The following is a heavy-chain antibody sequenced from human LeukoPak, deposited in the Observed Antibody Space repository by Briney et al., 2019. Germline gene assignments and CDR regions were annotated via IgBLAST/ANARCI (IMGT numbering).Heavy chain of an antibody. D-gene: IGHD1-1*01. V-gene: IGHV1-2*02. CDR1: GYTFTGFY. CDR3: ARDRRFKLPSGWFDP. J-gene: IGHJ5*02. CDR2: INPNSGVT. Sequence: GASVKVSCKASGYTFTGFYVHWVRQAPGQGLEWMGWINPNSGVTNYAQKFQGRVTMTRDTSISTAYMELSRLRSDDTAVYYCARDRRFKLPSGWFDPWGQGTLVTVSS.